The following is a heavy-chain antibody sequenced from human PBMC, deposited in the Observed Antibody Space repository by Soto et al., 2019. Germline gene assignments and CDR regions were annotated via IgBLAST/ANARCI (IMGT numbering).Heavy chain of an antibody. V-gene: IGHV4-59*01. CDR1: GFSISGYY. CDR2: MYNTGST. Sequence: PSETLSLTCTVSGFSISGYYWSGSRQPPGKGLEWIGYMYNTGSTVYNPPFKSRVTISVDTSKNQFSLKLNSVTAADTAVYYCARDLWGYCGTDCYPLDVWGQGTTVTVS. J-gene: IGHJ6*02. CDR3: ARDLWGYCGTDCYPLDV. D-gene: IGHD2-21*02.